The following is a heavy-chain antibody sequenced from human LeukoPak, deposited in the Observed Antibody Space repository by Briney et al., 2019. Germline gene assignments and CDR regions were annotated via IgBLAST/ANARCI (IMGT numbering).Heavy chain of an antibody. CDR1: GFTFSSYA. J-gene: IGHJ4*02. V-gene: IGHV3-23*01. CDR3: AKLTMLRGVPLD. CDR2: ISGSGGST. D-gene: IGHD3-10*01. Sequence: GGSLRLSCAASGFTFSSYAMSSVRQAPGKGLEWVSAISGSGGSTYCADSVRGRFTISRDNSKNTLYLQMNSLRAEDTAVYYCAKLTMLRGVPLDWGQGTLVTVSS.